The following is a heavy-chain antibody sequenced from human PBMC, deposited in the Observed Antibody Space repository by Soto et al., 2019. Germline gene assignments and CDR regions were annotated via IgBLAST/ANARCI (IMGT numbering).Heavy chain of an antibody. J-gene: IGHJ4*02. Sequence: SQTLSLTCAISGDSVSSNSAVWNRIRQSPSRGLEWLGRTYYRSQWHYEYAVFVQSRISIDPDTSKNQFSLQLNSVTPEDTAVYYCVRLVGNSWLDHWGQGTLVTVSS. CDR2: TYYRSQWHY. D-gene: IGHD3-9*01. V-gene: IGHV6-1*01. CDR1: GDSVSSNSAV. CDR3: VRLVGNSWLDH.